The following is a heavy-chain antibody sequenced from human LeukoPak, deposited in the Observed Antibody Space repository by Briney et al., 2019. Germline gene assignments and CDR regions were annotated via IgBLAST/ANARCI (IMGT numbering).Heavy chain of an antibody. V-gene: IGHV3-30*02. CDR3: ARGVLLTFDP. CDR2: IRYDGSAQ. CDR1: GFTFSSYG. Sequence: GGSLRLSCAASGFTFSSYGMYWVRQAPGKGLEWVTFIRYDGSAQYYADSVKGRFTISRDSAKNSLYLQMNSLRAEDTAMYYCARGVLLTFDPWGQGTLVTVSS. D-gene: IGHD2-15*01. J-gene: IGHJ5*02.